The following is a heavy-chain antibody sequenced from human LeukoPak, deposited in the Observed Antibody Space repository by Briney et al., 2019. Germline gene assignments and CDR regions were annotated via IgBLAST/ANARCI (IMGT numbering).Heavy chain of an antibody. V-gene: IGHV5-51*01. CDR1: GYSFTSYW. D-gene: IGHD5-24*01. CDR3: ARSEMATTHAFDI. J-gene: IGHJ3*02. Sequence: GESLKISCKGSGYSFTSYWIGWVRQMPGKCLEWMGIIYPGDSDTRYSPSFQGQVTISADKSISTAYLQWSSLKASDTAMYYCARSEMATTHAFDIWGQGTMVTVSS. CDR2: IYPGDSDT.